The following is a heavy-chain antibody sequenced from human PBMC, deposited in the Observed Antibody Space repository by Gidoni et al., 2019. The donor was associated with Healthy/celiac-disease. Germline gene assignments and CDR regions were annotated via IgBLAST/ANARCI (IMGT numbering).Heavy chain of an antibody. D-gene: IGHD3-10*01. V-gene: IGHV3-74*01. J-gene: IGHJ6*02. CDR1: GFTFSSYW. CDR3: ARVGPYYYGSGSYYNPLYYYYGMDV. CDR2: INSDGSST. Sequence: EVQLVESGGGLVQPGGSLRLSGAASGFTFSSYWTLWVRQAPGKGLVWVSRINSDGSSTSYADSVKGRFTISRDNAKNTLYLQMNSLRAEDTAVYYCARVGPYYYGSGSYYNPLYYYYGMDVWGQGTTVTVSS.